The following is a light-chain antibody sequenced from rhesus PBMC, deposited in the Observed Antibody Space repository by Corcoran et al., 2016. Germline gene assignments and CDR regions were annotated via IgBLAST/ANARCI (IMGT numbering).Light chain of an antibody. CDR1: SSDIGDYTY. J-gene: IGLJ1*01. CDR2: EVS. CDR3: SSYAQSSAHI. Sequence: QAALTQSSSVSGCPGQWVTISCTGLSSDIGDYTYVSWYQQHPGKVPKLIIYEVSKRPSGASDRFSGSKSGNTASLTISGLQAEDEADYYCSSYAQSSAHIFGTGTRVTVL. V-gene: IGLV2-13*02.